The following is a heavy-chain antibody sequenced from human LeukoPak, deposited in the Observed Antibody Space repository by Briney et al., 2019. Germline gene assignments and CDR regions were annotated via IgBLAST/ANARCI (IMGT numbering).Heavy chain of an antibody. D-gene: IGHD3-9*01. V-gene: IGHV3-74*01. CDR1: GFAFSAYR. CDR2: INNDGSNI. Sequence: GGSLRLSCAASGFAFSAYRMHWVGRAPGRGLVWVSRINNDGSNIIYADSVKGRFTISRDNAKNTLCLQMNSLRAEDTAVYYCARTDWYHNDYWGQGTPVTVSS. CDR3: ARTDWYHNDY. J-gene: IGHJ4*02.